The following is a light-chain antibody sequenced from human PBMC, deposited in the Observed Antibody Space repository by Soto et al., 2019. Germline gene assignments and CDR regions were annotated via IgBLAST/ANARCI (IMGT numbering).Light chain of an antibody. CDR2: DVS. V-gene: IGLV2-14*01. J-gene: IGLJ2*01. CDR3: SSYTSSSTLYVV. Sequence: QSALTQPASVSGSPGQSITISCTGTSSDVGGYNYVSWYQQQPGKAPKLMIYDVSNRPSGVSNRFSGSKSGNTASLTISGLQDEDEADYYCSSYTSSSTLYVVFGGGTKLTV. CDR1: SSDVGGYNY.